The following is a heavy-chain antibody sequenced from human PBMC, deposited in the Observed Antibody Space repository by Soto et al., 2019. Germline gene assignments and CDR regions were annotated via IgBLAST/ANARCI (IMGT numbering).Heavy chain of an antibody. V-gene: IGHV3-30*03. CDR3: APGRSEQLVYCYYGMDV. CDR2: ISYDGSNK. D-gene: IGHD6-6*01. Sequence: GGSLRLSCAASGFTFSSYGMHWVRQAPGKGLEWVAVISYDGSNKYYADSVKGRFTISRDNSKNTLYLQMNSLRAEDTAVYYCAPGRSEQLVYCYYGMDVWDQGTTVTVSS. CDR1: GFTFSSYG. J-gene: IGHJ6*02.